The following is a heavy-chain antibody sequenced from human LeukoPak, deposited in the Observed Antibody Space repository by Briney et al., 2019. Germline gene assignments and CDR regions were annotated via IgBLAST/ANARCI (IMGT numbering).Heavy chain of an antibody. V-gene: IGHV3-23*01. CDR2: ISGSGGST. CDR1: GFTFSSYG. Sequence: GGSLRLSCAASGFTFSSYGMSWVRQAPGKGLEWVSAISGSGGSTYYADSVKGRFTISRDNSKNTLYLQMNSLRAEDTAVYSCANLPQWLVRRYFDYWGQGTLVTVSS. J-gene: IGHJ4*02. D-gene: IGHD6-19*01. CDR3: ANLPQWLVRRYFDY.